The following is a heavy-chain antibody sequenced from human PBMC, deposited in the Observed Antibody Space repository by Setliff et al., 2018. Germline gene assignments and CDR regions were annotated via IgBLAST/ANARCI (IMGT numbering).Heavy chain of an antibody. CDR2: IHYGGGHI. Sequence: GGSLRLSCATSGFTFSTSAMHWLRQSPDNRLEWLAYIHYGGGHIQYADSVKGRFTVSRDNAMDTLLLQMNGLTTDDTAKYFCAKDRWGYADPWGQGTLVTVSS. J-gene: IGHJ5*02. CDR1: GFTFSTSA. CDR3: AKDRWGYADP. V-gene: IGHV3-30*02. D-gene: IGHD2-2*01.